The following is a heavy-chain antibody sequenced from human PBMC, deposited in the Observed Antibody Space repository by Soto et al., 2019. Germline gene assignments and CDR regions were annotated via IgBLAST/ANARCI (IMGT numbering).Heavy chain of an antibody. J-gene: IGHJ3*02. CDR3: ARDEGFGYCSGGSCPGWYVPEI. Sequence: SVKVSCKASGGTFSSYTISWVRQAPGQGLEWMGRIIPILGIANYAQKFQGRVTITADKSTSTAYMELSSLRSEDTAVYYCARDEGFGYCSGGSCPGWYVPEIWGQGTMVTVSS. V-gene: IGHV1-69*04. D-gene: IGHD2-15*01. CDR2: IIPILGIA. CDR1: GGTFSSYT.